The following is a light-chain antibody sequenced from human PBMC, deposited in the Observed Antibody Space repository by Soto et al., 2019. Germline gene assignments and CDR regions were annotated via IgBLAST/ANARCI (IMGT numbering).Light chain of an antibody. Sequence: EIVMTQSPATLSVSPGERATLSCRASQSVSSKLHWYQQKPGQAPRLVIYGASTRATGIPATFSGSESGTEFTLTISSLQSEDFAVYYCQQYNNWPYTFGQGTKLEIK. CDR3: QQYNNWPYT. CDR1: QSVSSK. J-gene: IGKJ2*01. CDR2: GAS. V-gene: IGKV3-15*01.